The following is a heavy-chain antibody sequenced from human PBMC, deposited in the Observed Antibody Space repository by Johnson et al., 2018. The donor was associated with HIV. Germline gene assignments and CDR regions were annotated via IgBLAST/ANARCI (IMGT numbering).Heavy chain of an antibody. CDR1: GFTFSNYG. Sequence: QVQLVESGGGVVQPGRSLRLSCAASGFTFSNYGMHWVRQAPGKGLEWVAVIWYDGSNKYYADSVKGRFTISRDNSKNTQYLQMNSLRAEDTAVYYCANFYTDNTLGLFGAFDIWGQGTMVTVSS. V-gene: IGHV3-33*06. CDR2: IWYDGSNK. J-gene: IGHJ3*02. D-gene: IGHD1-1*01. CDR3: ANFYTDNTLGLFGAFDI.